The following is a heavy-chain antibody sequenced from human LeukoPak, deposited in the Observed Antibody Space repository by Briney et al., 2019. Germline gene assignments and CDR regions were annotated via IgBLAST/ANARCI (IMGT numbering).Heavy chain of an antibody. CDR1: GYTFTSYG. D-gene: IGHD3-9*01. Sequence: GASVKVSCKASGYTFTSYGISWVRQAPGQGLEWMGWISAYNGNTNYAQKLQGRVTMTTDTSTSTAYMELRSLRSDDTAVYYCARVSRKGYFDWLLDYFDYWGQGTLVTVSS. CDR3: ARVSRKGYFDWLLDYFDY. J-gene: IGHJ4*02. V-gene: IGHV1-18*01. CDR2: ISAYNGNT.